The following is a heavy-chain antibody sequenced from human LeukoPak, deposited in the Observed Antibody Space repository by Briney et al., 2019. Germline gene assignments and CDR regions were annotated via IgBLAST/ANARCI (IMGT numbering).Heavy chain of an antibody. D-gene: IGHD2-2*01. CDR3: ARVGGDEDIAVVPAAIPVYYYYYYYMDV. CDR1: GGSISSSSYY. Sequence: SETLSLTCTVSGGSISSSSYYWGWIRQPPGKGLEWIGSIYYSGSTYYNPSLKSRVTISVDTSKNQFSLKLSSVTAADTAVYYCARVGGDEDIAVVPAAIPVYYYYYYYMDVWGKGTTVTVSS. CDR2: IYYSGST. V-gene: IGHV4-39*07. J-gene: IGHJ6*03.